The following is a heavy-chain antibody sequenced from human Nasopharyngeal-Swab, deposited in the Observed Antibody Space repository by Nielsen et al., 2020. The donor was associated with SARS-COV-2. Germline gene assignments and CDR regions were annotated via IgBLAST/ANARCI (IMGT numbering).Heavy chain of an antibody. CDR1: GYSFTSYW. J-gene: IGHJ6*03. V-gene: IGHV5-10-1*01. Sequence: GGSLRLSCKGSGYSFTSYWISWVRQMPGKGLEWMGRIDPSDSYTNYSPSFQGHVTISADKSISTAYLQWSSLKASDTAMYYCARRGIAVAGTAYYYYYMDVWGKGTTVTVSS. CDR2: IDPSDSYT. CDR3: ARRGIAVAGTAYYYYYMDV. D-gene: IGHD6-19*01.